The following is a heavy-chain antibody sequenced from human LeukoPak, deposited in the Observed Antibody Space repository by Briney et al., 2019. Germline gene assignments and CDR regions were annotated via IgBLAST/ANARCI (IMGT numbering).Heavy chain of an antibody. CDR2: ISSSGGSP. Sequence: GGSLRLSCAASGFTFSSYAMHWVRQAPGKGLEWVSAISSSGGSPYYADSVNGRFTISRDNSKNTLYLQMNSLRAEDTALYYCAKDQALSLSSSRALDYWGQGTLVTVSS. D-gene: IGHD2-2*01. J-gene: IGHJ4*02. V-gene: IGHV3-23*01. CDR3: AKDQALSLSSSRALDY. CDR1: GFTFSSYA.